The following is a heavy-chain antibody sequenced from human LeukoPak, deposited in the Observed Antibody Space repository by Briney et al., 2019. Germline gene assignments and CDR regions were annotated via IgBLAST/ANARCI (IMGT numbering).Heavy chain of an antibody. CDR2: ITYSGST. D-gene: IGHD2-15*01. J-gene: IGHJ4*02. Sequence: SETLSLTCTVSGGSISNYFWSWIRQPPGKGLEWIGFITYSGSTDHNPSLKSRVTISVDTSKNQFSLKLRSVTAADTAVYYCARVPGFGYCSGGSCYYTGSYFDYWGQGTLVTVSS. CDR3: ARVPGFGYCSGGSCYYTGSYFDY. V-gene: IGHV4-59*12. CDR1: GGSISNYF.